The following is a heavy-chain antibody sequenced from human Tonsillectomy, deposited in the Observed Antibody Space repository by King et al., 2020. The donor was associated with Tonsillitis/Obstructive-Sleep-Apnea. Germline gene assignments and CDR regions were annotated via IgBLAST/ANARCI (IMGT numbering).Heavy chain of an antibody. Sequence: VQLVESGGGLVQPGGSLRLSCAASGFTFRSYAMSWVRQAPGKGLEWVSSISGSDGRTYYADSGKGRFTISRDNSKNTLYLQMNSLRSEDTAVYYCAKGGGGDIVIIPDHWGQGTLVTVSS. J-gene: IGHJ4*02. V-gene: IGHV3-23*04. CDR3: AKGGGGDIVIIPDH. CDR2: ISGSDGRT. CDR1: GFTFRSYA. D-gene: IGHD2-2*01.